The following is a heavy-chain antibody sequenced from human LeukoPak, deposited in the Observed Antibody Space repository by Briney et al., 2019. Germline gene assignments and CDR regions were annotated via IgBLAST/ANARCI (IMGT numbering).Heavy chain of an antibody. CDR2: INPNSGGT. CDR3: ARTTTYYDYVLGSYRPVAFDI. Sequence: ASVKVSCTASGYTFTGYYMHWVRQAPGQGLEWMGRINPNSGGTNYAQKFQGRVTMTRDTSISTAYMELSRLRSDDTAVYYCARTTTYYDYVLGSYRPVAFDIWGQGTMVTVSS. J-gene: IGHJ3*02. V-gene: IGHV1-2*06. D-gene: IGHD3-16*02. CDR1: GYTFTGYY.